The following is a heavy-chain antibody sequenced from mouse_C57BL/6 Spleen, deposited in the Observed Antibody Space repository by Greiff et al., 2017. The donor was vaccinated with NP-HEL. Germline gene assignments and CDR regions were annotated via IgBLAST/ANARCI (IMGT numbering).Heavy chain of an antibody. D-gene: IGHD1-1*01. CDR3: ARSGDYYGRRYFDY. V-gene: IGHV1-55*01. Sequence: VQLQQSGAELVKPGASVKMSCKASGYTFTSYWITWVKQRPGQGLEWIGDIYLGSGSTNYNEKFKSKATLTVDTSSSTAYMQLSSLTSEDSAVYYCARSGDYYGRRYFDYWGQGTTLTVSS. J-gene: IGHJ2*01. CDR1: GYTFTSYW. CDR2: IYLGSGST.